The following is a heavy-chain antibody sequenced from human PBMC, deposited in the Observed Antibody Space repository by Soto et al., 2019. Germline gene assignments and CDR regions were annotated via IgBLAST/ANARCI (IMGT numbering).Heavy chain of an antibody. Sequence: ASVKVSCKASGGTFSSYAISWVRQAPGQGLEWMGGIIPIFGTANYAQKFQGRVTITADESTSTAYMELSSLRSEDTAVYYCARDYYDILPGYRNPATLDYWGQRTLVTVSS. CDR1: GGTFSSYA. V-gene: IGHV1-69*13. J-gene: IGHJ4*02. D-gene: IGHD3-9*01. CDR2: IIPIFGTA. CDR3: ARDYYDILPGYRNPATLDY.